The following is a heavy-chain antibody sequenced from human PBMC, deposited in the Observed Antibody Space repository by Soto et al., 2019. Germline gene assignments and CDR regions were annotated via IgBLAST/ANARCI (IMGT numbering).Heavy chain of an antibody. CDR1: EFTFSSYG. CDR3: AREDYGSGSFDY. D-gene: IGHD3-10*01. CDR2: IWYDGSNK. V-gene: IGHV3-33*01. J-gene: IGHJ4*02. Sequence: QVQLVESGGGVVQPGRSLRLSCAASEFTFSSYGMHWVRQAPGKGLEWVAVIWYDGSNKYYADSVKGRFTISRDNSKNTLYLQMNSLRAEDTAVYYCAREDYGSGSFDYWGQGTLLTVSS.